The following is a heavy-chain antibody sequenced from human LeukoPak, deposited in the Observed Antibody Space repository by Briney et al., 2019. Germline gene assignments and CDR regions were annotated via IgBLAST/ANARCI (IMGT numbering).Heavy chain of an antibody. D-gene: IGHD3-10*01. V-gene: IGHV4-59*02. Sequence: SETLSLTCTVSGDSLVSGHYWSWIRQPPGKGLEWIGYIYYSGSTNYNPSLKSRVTISVDTSKNQFSLKLSSVTAADTAVYYCARGGYYYGSGSYSYFDYWGQGTLVTVSS. J-gene: IGHJ4*02. CDR3: ARGGYYYGSGSYSYFDY. CDR1: GDSLVSGHY. CDR2: IYYSGST.